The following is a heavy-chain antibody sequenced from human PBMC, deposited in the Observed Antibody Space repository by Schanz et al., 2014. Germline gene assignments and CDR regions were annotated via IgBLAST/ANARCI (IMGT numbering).Heavy chain of an antibody. J-gene: IGHJ4*02. CDR2: ISAYNGNT. V-gene: IGHV1-18*04. D-gene: IGHD6-19*01. CDR3: ARGGYSSGWYDRDIAHFDY. CDR1: GYTFTDYY. Sequence: QVQLVQSGAEVKETGASVKLSCKSSGYTFTDYYMQWVRQAPGQGLEWMGWISAYNGNTNYAQKLQGRVTMTTDTSTSTAYMELRSLRSDDTAVYYCARGGYSSGWYDRDIAHFDYWGQGTLVTVSS.